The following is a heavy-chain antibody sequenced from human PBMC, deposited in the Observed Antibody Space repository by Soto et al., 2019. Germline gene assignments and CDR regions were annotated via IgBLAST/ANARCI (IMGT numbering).Heavy chain of an antibody. CDR3: AKDLGCLGWFDP. D-gene: IGHD2-21*01. V-gene: IGHV3-30*18. CDR2: ISYDGSNK. J-gene: IGHJ5*02. Sequence: PGGSLRLSCAASGFTFSSYGMHWVRQAPGKGLEWVAVISYDGSNKYYADSVKGRFTISRDNSKNTLYLQMNSLRAEDTAVYYCAKDLGCLGWFDPWGQGTLVTVSS. CDR1: GFTFSSYG.